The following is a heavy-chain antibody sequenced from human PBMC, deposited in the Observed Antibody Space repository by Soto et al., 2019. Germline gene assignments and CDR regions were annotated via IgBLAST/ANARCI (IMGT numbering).Heavy chain of an antibody. Sequence: PSETLSLTCSVSDDSINSDKYYWGWIRQPPGKGLEWIGSIYYRGNAYYNPSLQTRVTISLDTSKSQFSLKVSSVSAADTAGYYCARGHGGITVFGAPGHFDYWGQGTLVTVSS. J-gene: IGHJ4*02. V-gene: IGHV4-39*01. CDR2: IYYRGNA. CDR3: ARGHGGITVFGAPGHFDY. CDR1: DDSINSDKYY. D-gene: IGHD3-3*01.